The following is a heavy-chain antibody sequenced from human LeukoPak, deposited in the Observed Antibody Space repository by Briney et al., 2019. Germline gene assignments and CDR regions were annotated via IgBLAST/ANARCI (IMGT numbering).Heavy chain of an antibody. V-gene: IGHV1-18*01. CDR3: ARELTTVTTVGAFDI. D-gene: IGHD4-17*01. J-gene: IGHJ3*02. CDR1: GYTFTSYG. CDR2: ISAYNGTT. Sequence: ASVKVSCKASGYTFTSYGISWVRQAPGQGLEWMGWISAYNGTTNYAQKLQGRVTMTTDTSTSTAYMELRSLRSDDTAVYYCARELTTVTTVGAFDIWGQGTMVTVSS.